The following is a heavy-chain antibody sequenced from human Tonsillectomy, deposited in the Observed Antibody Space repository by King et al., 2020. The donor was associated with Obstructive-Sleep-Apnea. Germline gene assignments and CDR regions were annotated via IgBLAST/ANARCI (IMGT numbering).Heavy chain of an antibody. CDR2: INQDGSQK. CDR1: GFTFSREW. D-gene: IGHD1-26*01. CDR3: AVGRR. V-gene: IGHV3-7*03. Sequence: VQLVESGGGVVQPGGSLRLSCAASGFTFSREWMSWVRQVPGKGLEWVAYINQDGSQKDVVASVKGRFIISRDNVKNSLYLQMNTLRAEDTAVYYCAVGRRGGQGTRVTVSS. J-gene: IGHJ4*02.